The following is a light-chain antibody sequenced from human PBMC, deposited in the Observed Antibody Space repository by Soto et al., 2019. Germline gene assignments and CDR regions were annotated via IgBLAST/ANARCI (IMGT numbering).Light chain of an antibody. V-gene: IGKV3-20*01. Sequence: EIVLTQSPGTLSLSPGERATLSCRASQSVTNSRLAWYQQKPGQAPKVLIYGGSNRATGIPDRFSGSGSGTDFTLTISRLEPEDFAVYYCQQYDSPPRTFGQGTKVE. CDR3: QQYDSPPRT. CDR2: GGS. J-gene: IGKJ1*01. CDR1: QSVTNSR.